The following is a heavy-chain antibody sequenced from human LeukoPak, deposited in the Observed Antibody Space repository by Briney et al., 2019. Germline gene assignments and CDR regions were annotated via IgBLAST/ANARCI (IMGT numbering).Heavy chain of an antibody. V-gene: IGHV3-48*01. D-gene: IGHD3-16*01. CDR1: GFTFSSYS. J-gene: IGHJ4*02. CDR3: ARVISLWYYFDY. CDR2: ISSSSTI. Sequence: PGGSLRLSCAASGFTFSSYSMNWVRQAPGKGLGWGSYISSSSTIYYADSVKGRFTISRDNAKNSLYLQMNSLRAEDTAVYYCARVISLWYYFDYWGQGTLVTVSS.